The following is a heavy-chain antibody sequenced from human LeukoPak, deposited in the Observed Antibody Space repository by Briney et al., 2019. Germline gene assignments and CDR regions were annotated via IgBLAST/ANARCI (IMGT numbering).Heavy chain of an antibody. J-gene: IGHJ4*02. Sequence: SETLSLTCTVSGGSISSSSYYWGWIRQPPGKGLEWIGSIYYSGSTYYNPSLKSRVTISVDTSKNQFSLKLSSVTAADTAVYYCARPNSSPLPPDYWGQGTLVTVSS. CDR3: ARPNSSPLPPDY. D-gene: IGHD6-13*01. CDR2: IYYSGST. V-gene: IGHV4-39*01. CDR1: GGSISSSSYY.